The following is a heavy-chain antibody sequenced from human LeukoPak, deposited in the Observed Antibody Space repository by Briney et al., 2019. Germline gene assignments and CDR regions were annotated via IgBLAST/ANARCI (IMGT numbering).Heavy chain of an antibody. Sequence: GGSLILSCAASGFTFSSYWMHWVRQAPGKGLVWVSRINSDGSSTSYADSVKGRFTISRDNAKNTLYVQINSLRAEDTAVYYCARESSDWFSDAFDIWGQGTVVTVSS. CDR3: ARESSDWFSDAFDI. CDR2: INSDGSST. D-gene: IGHD6-19*01. V-gene: IGHV3-74*01. J-gene: IGHJ3*02. CDR1: GFTFSSYW.